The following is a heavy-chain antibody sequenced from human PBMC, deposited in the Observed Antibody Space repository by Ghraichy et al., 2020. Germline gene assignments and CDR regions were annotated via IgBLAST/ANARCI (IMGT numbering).Heavy chain of an antibody. J-gene: IGHJ4*02. CDR1: GFTFSSYG. D-gene: IGHD3-3*01. Sequence: GGSLRLSCAASGFTFSSYGIHWVRQAPGKGLEWVAVISYDGRNKYYADSVKGRFTISRDNSKNTLYLQMNSLRAEDTAVYYCASNFYDSFDYWGQGTLVTVSS. CDR2: ISYDGRNK. CDR3: ASNFYDSFDY. V-gene: IGHV3-30*03.